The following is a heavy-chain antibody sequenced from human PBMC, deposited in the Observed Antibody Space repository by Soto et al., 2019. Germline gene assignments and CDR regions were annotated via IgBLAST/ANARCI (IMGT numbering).Heavy chain of an antibody. V-gene: IGHV4-39*07. D-gene: IGHD2-8*02. Sequence: SETLSLTCTVSGGSISSGGYYWSWIRQPPGTGLEWIGEINHSGSTNYNPSLKSRVTISVDTSKNQFYLKLTSVTAADTAVYYCARDKITGLFDYWGQGTLVTVSS. J-gene: IGHJ4*02. CDR1: GGSISSGGYY. CDR2: INHSGST. CDR3: ARDKITGLFDY.